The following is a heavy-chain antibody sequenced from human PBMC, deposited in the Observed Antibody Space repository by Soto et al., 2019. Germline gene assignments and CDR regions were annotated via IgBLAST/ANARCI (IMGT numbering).Heavy chain of an antibody. CDR2: IIPIFGTA. CDR3: ARGVARFGDFVDNYYYYGMDV. V-gene: IGHV1-69*01. D-gene: IGHD3-10*02. J-gene: IGHJ6*02. CDR1: GGTFSSYA. Sequence: QVQLVQSGAEVKKPGSSVKVSCKASGGTFSSYAISWVRQAPGQGLEWMGGIIPIFGTANYAQKFQGRVTITAAEYTSTAYMVLRSMRSEDTAVYYCARGVARFGDFVDNYYYYGMDVWGQGTTVTVSS.